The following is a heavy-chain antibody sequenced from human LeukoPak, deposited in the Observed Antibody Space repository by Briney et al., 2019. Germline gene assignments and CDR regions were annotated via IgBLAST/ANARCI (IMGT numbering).Heavy chain of an antibody. Sequence: ASVKVSCKASGYTFTSYDINWVRQATGQGLERMGWMNPNSGNTGYAQKFQGRVTMTRNTSISTAYMELSSLRSEDTAVYYCARTWSSSWYQDYFDYWGQGTLVTVSS. D-gene: IGHD6-13*01. J-gene: IGHJ4*02. CDR3: ARTWSSSWYQDYFDY. V-gene: IGHV1-8*01. CDR1: GYTFTSYD. CDR2: MNPNSGNT.